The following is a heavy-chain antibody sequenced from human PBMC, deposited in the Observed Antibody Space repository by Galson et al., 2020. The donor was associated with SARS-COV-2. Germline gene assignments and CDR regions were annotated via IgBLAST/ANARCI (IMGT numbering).Heavy chain of an antibody. CDR1: GYTFTSYY. CDR2: ITPSGGST. CDR3: ARELPNVKKALWFGEDYYYYYMDV. J-gene: IGHJ6*03. Sequence: ASVKVSCKASGYTFTSYYMHWVRQAPGQGLEWMGIITPSGGSTSYAQKFQGRVTMTRDTSTSTVYMELSSLRSEDTAVYYCARELPNVKKALWFGEDYYYYYMDVWGKGTTVTVSS. D-gene: IGHD3-10*01. V-gene: IGHV1-46*01.